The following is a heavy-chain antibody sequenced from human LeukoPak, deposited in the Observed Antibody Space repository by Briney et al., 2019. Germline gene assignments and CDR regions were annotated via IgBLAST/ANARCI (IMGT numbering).Heavy chain of an antibody. V-gene: IGHV4-34*12. Sequence: SETLSFNCAVYGGSVCGYYWGWLPHAPGKGREWIGNLFYSGSTYYSPSLGSRVTISLDSSRNQFFQMMKSVSAAATVVYYCRKSNGDFFVDIWGQRTMVTASS. CDR3: RKSNGDFFVDI. J-gene: IGHJ3*02. CDR2: LFYSGST. CDR1: GGSVCGYY. D-gene: IGHD2-21*01.